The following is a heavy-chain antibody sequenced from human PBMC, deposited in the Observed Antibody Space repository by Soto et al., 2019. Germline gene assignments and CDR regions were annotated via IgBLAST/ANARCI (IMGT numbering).Heavy chain of an antibody. V-gene: IGHV4-38-2*01. CDR2: TYHSGST. Sequence: PSGTLSLTCAVSGYSISSGYYWGWIRQPPGKGLEWIGSTYHSGSTYYNPSLKSRVTISVDTSKNQFSLKLSSVTAADTAVYYCARLIPPYSSSWRGYNWFDPWGQGTLVTVS. J-gene: IGHJ5*02. CDR3: ARLIPPYSSSWRGYNWFDP. D-gene: IGHD6-13*01. CDR1: GYSISSGYY.